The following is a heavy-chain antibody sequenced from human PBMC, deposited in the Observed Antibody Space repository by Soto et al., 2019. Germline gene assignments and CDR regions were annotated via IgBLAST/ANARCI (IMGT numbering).Heavy chain of an antibody. CDR2: MSYSGST. CDR3: ATMGTQATGLYYFDN. J-gene: IGHJ4*02. D-gene: IGHD1-7*01. V-gene: IGHV4-30-4*01. CDR1: GGSISSGNYY. Sequence: PSETLSLTCTVSGGSISSGNYYWSWIRHPPGKGLEWIGFMSYSGSTSYNASLKSRVTISVDTSKSQFSLNLSFVTAADTAVYYCATMGTQATGLYYFDNWGQGTLVTVSS.